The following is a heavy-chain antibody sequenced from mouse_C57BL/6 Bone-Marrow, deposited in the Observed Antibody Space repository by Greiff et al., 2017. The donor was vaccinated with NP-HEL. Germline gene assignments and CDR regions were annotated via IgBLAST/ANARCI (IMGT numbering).Heavy chain of an antibody. CDR2: INPSTGGT. V-gene: IGHV1-42*01. CDR3: ARRGYLYWYFDV. D-gene: IGHD2-3*01. Sequence: VQLQQSGPELVKPGASVKISCKASGYSFTGYYMNWVKQSPEKSLEWIGEINPSTGGTTYNQKFKAKATLTVDKSSSTAYMQLKSLTSEDSAVYYCARRGYLYWYFDVWGTGTTVTVSS. J-gene: IGHJ1*03. CDR1: GYSFTGYY.